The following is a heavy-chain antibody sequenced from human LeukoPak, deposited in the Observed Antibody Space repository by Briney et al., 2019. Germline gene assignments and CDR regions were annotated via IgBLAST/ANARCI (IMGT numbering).Heavy chain of an antibody. V-gene: IGHV4-39*07. J-gene: IGHJ4*02. CDR1: GGSISSSSYY. CDR2: INYSGST. CDR3: ARDQGGTVDY. D-gene: IGHD1-7*01. Sequence: PSETLSLTCTVSGGSISSSSYYWGWIRQPPGKGLEWIGEINYSGSTNYNPSLKSRVTISVDTSKNQFSLKLSSVTAADTAVYYCARDQGGTVDYWGQGTLVTVSS.